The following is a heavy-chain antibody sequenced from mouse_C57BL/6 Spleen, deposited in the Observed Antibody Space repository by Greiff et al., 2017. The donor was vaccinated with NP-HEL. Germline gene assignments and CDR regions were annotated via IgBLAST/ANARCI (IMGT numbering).Heavy chain of an antibody. CDR1: GYTFTSYG. CDR3: ARGRIYYGKGDFDY. J-gene: IGHJ2*01. D-gene: IGHD2-1*01. V-gene: IGHV1-81*01. Sequence: QVQLKQSGAELARPGASVKLSCKASGYTFTSYGISWVKQRTGQGLEWIGEIYPRSGNTYYNEKFKGKATLTADKSSSTAYMELRSLTSEDSAVYFCARGRIYYGKGDFDYWGQGTTLTVSS. CDR2: IYPRSGNT.